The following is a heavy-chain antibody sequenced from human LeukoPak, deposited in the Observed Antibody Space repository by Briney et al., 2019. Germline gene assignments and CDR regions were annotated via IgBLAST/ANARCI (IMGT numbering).Heavy chain of an antibody. D-gene: IGHD6-13*01. CDR1: GYTFTSYD. V-gene: IGHV1-8*01. J-gene: IGHJ4*02. CDR2: MNPNSGNT. CDR3: ASMTAAAGTRPLDY. Sequence: GASVKVSCKASGYTFTSYDINWVRQATGQGLEWMGWMNPNSGNTGYAQKFQGRVTMTRNTSISTAYMELSSLRSEDTAVYYCASMTAAAGTRPLDYWGQGTLVTVSS.